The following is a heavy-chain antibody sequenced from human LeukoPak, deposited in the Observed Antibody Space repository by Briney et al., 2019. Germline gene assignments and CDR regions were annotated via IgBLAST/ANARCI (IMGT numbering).Heavy chain of an antibody. CDR1: GGSISSYY. J-gene: IGHJ4*02. V-gene: IGHV4-59*01. Sequence: SETLSLTCTVSGGSISSYYWSWIRQPPGKGLEWIGYIYYSGSTNYNPSLKSRVTISVDTSKNQFSLKLSSVTAADTAVYYCARNGGDYYGSGFFDYWGQGTLVTVSS. CDR2: IYYSGST. D-gene: IGHD3-10*01. CDR3: ARNGGDYYGSGFFDY.